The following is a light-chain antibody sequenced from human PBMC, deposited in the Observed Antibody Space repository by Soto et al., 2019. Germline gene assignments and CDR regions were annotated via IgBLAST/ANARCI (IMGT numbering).Light chain of an antibody. Sequence: QSVLTQPPSASGTPGQRVTISCSGTNSNIGSNFVYWYQHLPGTTPKLLVFSYNQRPSGVPDRFSGSKSGSSASLAISGLRSEDEADYYCSSYTTSSTWVFGGGTKLTVL. CDR2: SYN. V-gene: IGLV1-47*02. J-gene: IGLJ3*02. CDR3: SSYTTSSTWV. CDR1: NSNIGSNF.